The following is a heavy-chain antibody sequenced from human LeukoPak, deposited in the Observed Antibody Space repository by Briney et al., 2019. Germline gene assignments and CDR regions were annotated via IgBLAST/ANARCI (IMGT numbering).Heavy chain of an antibody. J-gene: IGHJ4*02. CDR3: ARENSGSYREFDY. CDR1: GGSISSYY. Sequence: ASETLSLTCTVSGGSISSYYWTWIRQPAGKGLEWIGRINPSGSTNYNPSLKSRVTMSVDTSKNQFSLKLSSVTAADTAVYYCARENSGSYREFDYWGQGTLVTVSS. CDR2: INPSGST. V-gene: IGHV4-4*07. D-gene: IGHD1-26*01.